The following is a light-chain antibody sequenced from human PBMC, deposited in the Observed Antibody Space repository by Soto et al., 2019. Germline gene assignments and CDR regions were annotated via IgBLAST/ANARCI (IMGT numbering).Light chain of an antibody. CDR2: GNS. Sequence: QSVLTQPPSVSGAPGQRVTISCAGSSSDIGAGHDVDWYQQLPGTAPKLLIYGNSNRPSGVTDRFSGSKSGASASLAITGLQTEDEAGYYCQSFDNSLRGWVFGGGTKLTVL. CDR3: QSFDNSLRGWV. CDR1: SSDIGAGHD. J-gene: IGLJ3*02. V-gene: IGLV1-40*01.